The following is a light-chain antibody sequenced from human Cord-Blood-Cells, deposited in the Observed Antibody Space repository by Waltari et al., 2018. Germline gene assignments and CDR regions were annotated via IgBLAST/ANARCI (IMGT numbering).Light chain of an antibody. CDR2: DVS. Sequence: QSALTQPASVSGSPGQSIPIPCTGTSSAVGGYNYVSWYQQHPGKAPKLMIYDVSNRPSGVSNRFSGSKSGNTASLTIPGLQAEDEADYYCSSYTSSSTLVFGGGTKLTVL. CDR1: SSAVGGYNY. J-gene: IGLJ2*01. V-gene: IGLV2-14*01. CDR3: SSYTSSSTLV.